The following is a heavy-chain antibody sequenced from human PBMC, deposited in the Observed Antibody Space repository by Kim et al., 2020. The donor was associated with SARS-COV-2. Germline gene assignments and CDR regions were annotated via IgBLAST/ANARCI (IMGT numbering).Heavy chain of an antibody. CDR2: INHSGST. J-gene: IGHJ4*02. CDR3: ARGGQQLVPYYFDY. Sequence: SETLSLTCAVYGGSFSGYYWSWIRQPPGKGLEWIGEINHSGSTNYNPSLKSRVTISVDTSKNQFSLKLSSVTAADTAVYYCARGGQQLVPYYFDYWGQGTLVTVSS. D-gene: IGHD6-13*01. CDR1: GGSFSGYY. V-gene: IGHV4-34*01.